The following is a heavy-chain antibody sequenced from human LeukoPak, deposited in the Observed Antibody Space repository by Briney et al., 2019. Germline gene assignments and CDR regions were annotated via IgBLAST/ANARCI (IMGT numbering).Heavy chain of an antibody. V-gene: IGHV3-74*01. CDR2: IKSDGSDT. CDR1: GFSFSSYW. CDR3: ARDKAYAFDI. Sequence: PGGSLRLSCVASGFSFSSYWVHWVRQAPGQGLVWVSRIKSDGSDTTYADSVKGRFTISRDNGKNTLYLQMNSLRAEDTAVYYCARDKAYAFDIWGQGTRVTVSS. J-gene: IGHJ3*02.